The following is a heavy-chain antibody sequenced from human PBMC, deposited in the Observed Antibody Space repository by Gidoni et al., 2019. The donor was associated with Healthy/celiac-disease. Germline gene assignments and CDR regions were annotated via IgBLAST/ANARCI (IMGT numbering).Heavy chain of an antibody. D-gene: IGHD1-26*01. CDR2: IIPILGIA. CDR3: ARGGYEVGATTQPEYYYYGMDV. CDR1: GGTFSSYT. J-gene: IGHJ6*02. Sequence: VHLVQSGAEVKKPGSSVKVSCKASGGTFSSYTISWVRKAPGQGLEWMGRIIPILGIANDAQKFQGRVTITADKSTSTAYMELSSLRSEDTAVYYCARGGYEVGATTQPEYYYYGMDVWGQGTTVTVSS. V-gene: IGHV1-69*02.